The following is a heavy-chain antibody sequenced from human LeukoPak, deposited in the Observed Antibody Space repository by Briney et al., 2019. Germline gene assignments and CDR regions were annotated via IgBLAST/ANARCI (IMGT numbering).Heavy chain of an antibody. V-gene: IGHV3-74*01. CDR3: ARDTVLWFGESYDPYNWFDP. CDR1: GFTFSSYW. CDR2: INSDGSST. J-gene: IGHJ5*02. Sequence: PGGSLRLSCAASGFTFSSYWMHWVRQAPGKGLVWDSRINSDGSSTSYADSVKGRFTISRDNAKNTLYLQMNSLRAEDTAVYYCARDTVLWFGESYDPYNWFDPWGQGTLVTVSS. D-gene: IGHD3-10*01.